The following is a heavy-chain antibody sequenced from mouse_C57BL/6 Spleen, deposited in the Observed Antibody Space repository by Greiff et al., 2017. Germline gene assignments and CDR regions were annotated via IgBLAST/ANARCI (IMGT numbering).Heavy chain of an antibody. D-gene: IGHD2-10*02. CDR2: IYPGDGDT. CDR1: GYAFSSSW. CDR3: ARAGYGNCFDY. V-gene: IGHV1-82*01. Sequence: QVQLQQSGPELVKPGASVKISCKASGYAFSSSWMNWVKQRPGKGLEWIGRIYPGDGDTNYNGKFKGKATLTADKSSSTAYMQLSSLTSEDSAVYVCARAGYGNCFDYWGQGTTLTVSS. J-gene: IGHJ2*01.